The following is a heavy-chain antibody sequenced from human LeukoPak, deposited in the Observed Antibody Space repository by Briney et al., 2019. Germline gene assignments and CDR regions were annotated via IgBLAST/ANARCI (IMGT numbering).Heavy chain of an antibody. CDR1: GYSFTDFY. CDR2: INTKTGRT. J-gene: IGHJ5*02. CDR3: ARADFIDAGPYLIGP. D-gene: IGHD3-3*01. V-gene: IGHV1-2*02. Sequence: ASVKVSCKTSGYSFTDFYIHWVRQAPGQGLEWMAWINTKTGRTSSARKFQGRVTMTRDPSITTVYMDMAWLTSDDTAIYFCARADFIDAGPYLIGPWGQGTLVTVSS.